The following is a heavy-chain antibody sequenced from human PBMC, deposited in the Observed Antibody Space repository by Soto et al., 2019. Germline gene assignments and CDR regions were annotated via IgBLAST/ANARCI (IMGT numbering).Heavy chain of an antibody. CDR2: ISGSGGST. CDR3: ANPTGITMVRGVIITELGRGVGYYFDY. J-gene: IGHJ4*02. CDR1: GFTFSSYA. D-gene: IGHD3-10*01. Sequence: GGSLRLSCAASGFTFSSYAMSWVRQAPGKGLEWVSAISGSGGSTYYADSVKGRFTISRDNSKNTLYLQMNSLRAEDTAVYYCANPTGITMVRGVIITELGRGVGYYFDYWGQGTLVTVSS. V-gene: IGHV3-23*01.